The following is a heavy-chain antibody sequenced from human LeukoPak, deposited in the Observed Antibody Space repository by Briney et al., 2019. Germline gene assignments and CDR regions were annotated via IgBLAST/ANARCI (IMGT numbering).Heavy chain of an antibody. V-gene: IGHV3-21*01. CDR3: ARWGLYDFWSGYYDYYYYGMDV. J-gene: IGHJ6*02. CDR2: ISSSSSYI. D-gene: IGHD3-3*01. Sequence: GGSLRLSCAASGFTFSSYSMNWVRQAPGKGLEWVSSISSSSSYIYYADSVKGRFTISRDNAKNSLYLQMNSLRAEDTAVYYCARWGLYDFWSGYYDYYYYGMDVWGQGTTVTVSS. CDR1: GFTFSSYS.